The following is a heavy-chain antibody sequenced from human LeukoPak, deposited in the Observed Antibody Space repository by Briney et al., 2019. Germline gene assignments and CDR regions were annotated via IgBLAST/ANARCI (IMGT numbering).Heavy chain of an antibody. D-gene: IGHD2-2*01. V-gene: IGHV3-30*04. CDR3: ARDRGYCTSNSCYCVY. J-gene: IGHJ4*02. CDR1: GFTFSTYA. CDR2: ISDDGRHN. Sequence: GGSLRLSCAASGFTFSTYAMNWVRQAPGKGLEWVAVISDDGRHNYYADSVKGRFTISRDNSNNMLYLQMNSLKPEDTAVYYCARDRGYCTSNSCYCVYWGQGTLVTVSS.